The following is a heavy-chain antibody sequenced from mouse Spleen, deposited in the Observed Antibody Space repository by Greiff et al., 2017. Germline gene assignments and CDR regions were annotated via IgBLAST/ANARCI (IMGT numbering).Heavy chain of an antibody. Sequence: EVQLVESGPELVKPGASVKISCKASGYTFTDYNMHWVKQSHGKSLEWIGYIYPYNGGTGYNQKFKSKATLTVDNSSSTAYMELRSLTSEDSAVYYCARDDGYYYFDYWGQGTTLTVSS. CDR1: GYTFTDYN. CDR2: IYPYNGGT. V-gene: IGHV1S29*02. J-gene: IGHJ2*01. CDR3: ARDDGYYYFDY. D-gene: IGHD2-3*01.